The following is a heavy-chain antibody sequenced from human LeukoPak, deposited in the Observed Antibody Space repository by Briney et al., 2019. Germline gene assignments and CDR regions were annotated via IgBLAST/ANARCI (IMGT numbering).Heavy chain of an antibody. CDR2: IYYSGNT. D-gene: IGHD6-19*01. CDR3: ARDRLGRVAVADTYSYYGMDV. CDR1: GGSILNYY. Sequence: PSETLSLTCTVSGGSILNYYLTWIRQPPGKGLEWIGYIYYSGNTNYNPSLKSRVTISVDMSKNQVSLRLSSVTAADTAVYYCARDRLGRVAVADTYSYYGMDVWGQGTTVTVSS. J-gene: IGHJ6*02. V-gene: IGHV4-59*01.